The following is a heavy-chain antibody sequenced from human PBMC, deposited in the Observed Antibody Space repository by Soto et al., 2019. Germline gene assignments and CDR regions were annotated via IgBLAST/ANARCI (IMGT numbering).Heavy chain of an antibody. Sequence: GDSGRVSCKASCYTFPSDGISWVRQATGQGLEWMGWISAYNGNTNYAQKLQGRVTMTTDTSTSTAYMELRSLRSDDTAVYYCARVLEYSSSSGAFYYYGMDVWGQGTTVTVSS. CDR1: CYTFPSDG. CDR2: ISAYNGNT. CDR3: ARVLEYSSSSGAFYYYGMDV. V-gene: IGHV1-18*04. D-gene: IGHD6-6*01. J-gene: IGHJ6*02.